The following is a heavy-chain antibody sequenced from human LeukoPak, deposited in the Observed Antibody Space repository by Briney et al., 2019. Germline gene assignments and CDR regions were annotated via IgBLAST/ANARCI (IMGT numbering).Heavy chain of an antibody. Sequence: GGSLRLSCAASGFSFSSHSMNWVRQAPGKGLEWVSYISGSSTTIDYADSAKGRFIISRDNAKKSLNLQMNNLRAEDTAVYYCARDQDWAFDYWGQGILVTVSS. CDR3: ARDQDWAFDY. CDR1: GFSFSSHS. CDR2: ISGSSTTI. D-gene: IGHD3/OR15-3a*01. V-gene: IGHV3-48*01. J-gene: IGHJ4*02.